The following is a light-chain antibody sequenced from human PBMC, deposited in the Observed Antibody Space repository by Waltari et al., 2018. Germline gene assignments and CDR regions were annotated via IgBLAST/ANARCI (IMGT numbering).Light chain of an antibody. CDR3: TSYTSKNSLV. CDR1: SSDVGGYNF. V-gene: IGLV2-14*03. CDR2: DVS. J-gene: IGLJ3*02. Sequence: QSALTQPASVSASPGQSITISCTGTSSDVGGYNFVSWYQQHPGNAPKLLIYDVSNRPSGVSNRFSGSKSANTASLTISGLQADDEADYYCTSYTSKNSLVFGGGTELTVL.